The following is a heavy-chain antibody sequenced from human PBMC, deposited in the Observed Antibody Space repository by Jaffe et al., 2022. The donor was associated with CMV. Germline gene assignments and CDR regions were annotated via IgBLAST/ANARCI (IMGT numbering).Heavy chain of an antibody. J-gene: IGHJ5*02. D-gene: IGHD5-18*01. CDR2: MYYTGST. CDR1: GGSISSSSYY. V-gene: IGHV4-39*01. CDR3: ARHRGYSYGHAGWFDP. Sequence: QLQLQESDPGLVKPSETLSLTCTVSGGSISSSSYYWGWIRQPPGKGLEWIGSMYYTGSTYYNPSLKSRVTMSVDTSKKQVSLKLSSVTAADTAVYYCARHRGYSYGHAGWFDPWGQGTLVTVSS.